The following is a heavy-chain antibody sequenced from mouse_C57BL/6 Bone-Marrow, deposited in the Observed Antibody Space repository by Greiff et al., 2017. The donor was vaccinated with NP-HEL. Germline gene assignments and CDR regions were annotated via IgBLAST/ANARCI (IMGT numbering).Heavy chain of an antibody. CDR2: INPSSGYT. CDR3: ARNYSSSPFDY. Sequence: QVQLKQSGAELARPGASVKMSCKASGYTFTSYTMHWVKQRPGQGLEWIGYINPSSGYTKYNQKFKDKATLTADKSSSTAYMQLSNLTSEDAAVYYCARNYSSSPFDYWGQGTTLTVSS. V-gene: IGHV1-4*01. D-gene: IGHD1-1*01. J-gene: IGHJ2*01. CDR1: GYTFTSYT.